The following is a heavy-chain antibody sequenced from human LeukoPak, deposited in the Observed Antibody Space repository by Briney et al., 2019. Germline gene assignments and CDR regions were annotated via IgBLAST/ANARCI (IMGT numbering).Heavy chain of an antibody. D-gene: IGHD1-26*01. CDR2: INPSGGIT. V-gene: IGHV1-46*01. Sequence: AASVKVSCKSSGYTFTSYWIHWVRQPPGQGPEWMAIINPSGGITNYAQKFQGRVTATRHMSPSTVYMALSSLRAEDTAVYYCARGLGGSYYLPWGQGTLVTVSS. CDR3: ARGLGGSYYLP. CDR1: GYTFTSYW. J-gene: IGHJ5*02.